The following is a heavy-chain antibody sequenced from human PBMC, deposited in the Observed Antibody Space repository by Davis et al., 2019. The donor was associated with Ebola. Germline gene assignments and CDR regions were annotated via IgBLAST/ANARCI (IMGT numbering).Heavy chain of an antibody. Sequence: GESLEISCVASGFTFSSYGMSWVRQAPGKGLEWVAIISGSGGSTHYVDSVKGRFTISRDNSKNSLYLQMNSLRAEDTAVYYCARAPDKAYQALYRCFDYWGQGTLVTVSS. J-gene: IGHJ4*02. D-gene: IGHD2-2*02. V-gene: IGHV3-23*01. CDR1: GFTFSSYG. CDR2: ISGSGGST. CDR3: ARAPDKAYQALYRCFDY.